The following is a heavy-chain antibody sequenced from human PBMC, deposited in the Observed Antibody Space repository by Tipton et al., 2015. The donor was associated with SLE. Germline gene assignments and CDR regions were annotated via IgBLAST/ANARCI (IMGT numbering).Heavy chain of an antibody. V-gene: IGHV1-2*02. CDR3: ARESRYSSSSDAFDI. D-gene: IGHD6-6*01. Sequence: QVQLVQSGAEVKKPGASVKVSCKASGYSFTGYYIHWVRQAPGQGLEWMGWINPNSGGIDYAQQFRGRVTMTRDTSISTAYMELRSLRSDDTAVYYCARESRYSSSSDAFDIWGQGTMVTVSS. J-gene: IGHJ3*02. CDR2: INPNSGGI. CDR1: GYSFTGYY.